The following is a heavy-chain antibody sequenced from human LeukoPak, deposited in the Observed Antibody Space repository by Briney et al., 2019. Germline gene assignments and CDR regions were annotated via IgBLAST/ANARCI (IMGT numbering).Heavy chain of an antibody. CDR2: IYYSGST. J-gene: IGHJ4*02. CDR3: ARQTGSGLFILP. Sequence: NSSETLSLTCTVSGGSISSYYWSWIRQPPGKGLEWIGYIYYSGSTNYNSSLKSRVTISVDTSKNQFSLKLSSVTAADTAVYYCARQTGSGLFILPGGQGTLVTVSS. V-gene: IGHV4-59*01. D-gene: IGHD3/OR15-3a*01. CDR1: GGSISSYY.